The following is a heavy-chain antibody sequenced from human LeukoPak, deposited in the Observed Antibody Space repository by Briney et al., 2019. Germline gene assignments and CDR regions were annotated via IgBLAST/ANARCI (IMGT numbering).Heavy chain of an antibody. CDR2: INPNTGDT. CDR3: ARDVDSSSWLDI. D-gene: IGHD6-13*01. J-gene: IGHJ3*02. CDR1: GYTITGYY. Sequence: AASVKVSCKASGYTITGYYMHWVRQAPGQGLEWMGRINPNTGDTNSARKFQGRVTMTRDTSISTVYMELSRLRSDDTAVYYCARDVDSSSWLDIWGQGTMVTVSS. V-gene: IGHV1-2*06.